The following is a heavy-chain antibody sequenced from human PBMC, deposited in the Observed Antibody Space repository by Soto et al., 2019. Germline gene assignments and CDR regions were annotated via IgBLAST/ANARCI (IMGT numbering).Heavy chain of an antibody. Sequence: VQLVESGGGVVQPGRSLRFSCAASGFIFNTYGMHWVHQAPGKGLEWVAVISYDGSNKYYAGSVKGRLTISRDNSKNTLYLQMNSLRAEDTAVYYCAKGQHCSTTSCYFYFYGMDVWGQGTKVAVSS. CDR2: ISYDGSNK. CDR1: GFIFNTYG. CDR3: AKGQHCSTTSCYFYFYGMDV. D-gene: IGHD2-2*01. J-gene: IGHJ6*02. V-gene: IGHV3-30*18.